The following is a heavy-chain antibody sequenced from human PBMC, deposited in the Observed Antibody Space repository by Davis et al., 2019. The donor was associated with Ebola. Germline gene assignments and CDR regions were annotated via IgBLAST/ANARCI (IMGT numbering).Heavy chain of an antibody. J-gene: IGHJ4*02. CDR1: GFTFRSYA. CDR2: ISHDERET. CDR3: GRAVPGREDFDY. V-gene: IGHV3-30*04. D-gene: IGHD6-19*01. Sequence: PGGSLRLSCGGSGFTFRSYALHWVRQSPGKGLEWVAVISHDERETFYADSVKGRFTISRDNSNNTLSLQMNNLRGEDTALYYCGRAVPGREDFDYWGQGTLVTVSS.